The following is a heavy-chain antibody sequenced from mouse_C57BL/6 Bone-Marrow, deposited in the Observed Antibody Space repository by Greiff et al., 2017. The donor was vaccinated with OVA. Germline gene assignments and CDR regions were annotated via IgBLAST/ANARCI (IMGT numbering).Heavy chain of an antibody. CDR1: GYTFTSYW. D-gene: IGHD3-2*02. CDR3: AGGGTAQAPYYAMDY. J-gene: IGHJ4*01. V-gene: IGHV1-52*01. Sequence: VQLQQPGAELVRPGSSVKLSCKASGYTFTSYWMHWVKQRPIQGLEWIGNIDPSDSETHYNQKFKDKATLTVDKSSSTAYMQLSSLTSEDSAVYYCAGGGTAQAPYYAMDYWGQGTSVTVSS. CDR2: IDPSDSET.